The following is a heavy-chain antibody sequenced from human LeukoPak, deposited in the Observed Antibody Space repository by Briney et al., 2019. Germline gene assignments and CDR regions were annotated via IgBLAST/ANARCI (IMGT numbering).Heavy chain of an antibody. CDR2: INPNSGGT. CDR3: AREYQLPYYMDV. Sequence: ASVKVSCTASGYTFTGYYMHWVRQAPGQGLEWMGWINPNSGGTNYAQKFQGRVTMTRDTSISTAYMELSRLRSDDTAVYYCAREYQLPYYMDVWGKGTTVTISS. V-gene: IGHV1-2*02. D-gene: IGHD2-2*01. J-gene: IGHJ6*03. CDR1: GYTFTGYY.